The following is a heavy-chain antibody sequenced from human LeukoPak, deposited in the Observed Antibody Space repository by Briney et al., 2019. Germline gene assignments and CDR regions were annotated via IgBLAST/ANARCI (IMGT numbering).Heavy chain of an antibody. CDR3: ARSVAPYNYFDY. D-gene: IGHD6-19*01. Sequence: ASVKVSCKASGYTFTSYGISWVRQAPGQGLEWMGWIGAYNGNTNYAQKLQGRVTMTTDTSTSTAYMELRSLRSDDTAVYYCARSVAPYNYFDYWGQGTLVTVSS. V-gene: IGHV1-18*01. CDR1: GYTFTSYG. J-gene: IGHJ4*02. CDR2: IGAYNGNT.